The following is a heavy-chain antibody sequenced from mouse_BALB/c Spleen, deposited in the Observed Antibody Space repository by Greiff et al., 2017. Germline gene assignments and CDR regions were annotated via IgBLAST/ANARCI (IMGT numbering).Heavy chain of an antibody. CDR2: ISSGGSYT. V-gene: IGHV5-6*02. Sequence: EVKLVESGGDLVKPGGSLKLSCAASGFTFSSYGMSWVRQTPDKRLEWVATISSGGSYTYYPDSVKGRFTISRDNAKNTLYLQMSSLKSEDTAMYYCARRGDYDYDEGYWGQVTTLTVSS. CDR1: GFTFSSYG. D-gene: IGHD2-4*01. J-gene: IGHJ2*01. CDR3: ARRGDYDYDEGY.